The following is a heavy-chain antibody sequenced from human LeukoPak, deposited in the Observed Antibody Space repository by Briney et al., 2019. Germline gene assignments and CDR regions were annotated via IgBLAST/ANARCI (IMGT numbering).Heavy chain of an antibody. CDR3: ARDSSWFLFDY. J-gene: IGHJ4*02. D-gene: IGHD6-13*01. Sequence: GGSLRLSCAASGFTFSSYGMHWVRQAPGKGLEWVAVIWYDGSNKYYAGSVKGRFTISRDNSKNTLYLQMNSLRAEDTAVYYCARDSSWFLFDYWGQGTLVTVSS. CDR2: IWYDGSNK. V-gene: IGHV3-33*01. CDR1: GFTFSSYG.